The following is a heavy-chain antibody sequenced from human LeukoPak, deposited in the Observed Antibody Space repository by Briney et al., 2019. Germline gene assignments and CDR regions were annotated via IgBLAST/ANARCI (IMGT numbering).Heavy chain of an antibody. J-gene: IGHJ2*01. Sequence: GASVKASCQASGYTFTNYDINWVRQATGQGLEWMGWMNPNSGNTGYAHKFLDRVTITRDTSISTAYMELSSLRSEDTAVYYCARSGGDGYNYMDWYFDLWGRGTLVTVSS. CDR3: ARSGGDGYNYMDWYFDL. D-gene: IGHD5-24*01. CDR2: MNPNSGNT. CDR1: GYTFTNYD. V-gene: IGHV1-8*03.